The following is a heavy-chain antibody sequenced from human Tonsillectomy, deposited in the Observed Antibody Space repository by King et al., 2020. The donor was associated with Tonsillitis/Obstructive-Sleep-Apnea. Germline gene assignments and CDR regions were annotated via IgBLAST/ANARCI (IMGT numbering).Heavy chain of an antibody. CDR1: GFTFRSYF. J-gene: IGHJ6*03. Sequence: QLVQSGGGVVQPGRSLRLSCAASGFTFRSYFMHWVRQAPGKGLEWVADISYDGRNKNYADSVRGRFTICRDNSKNTLYLQMNSLRIEDTAVYYCARDHFMDVWGEGTTVTVSS. V-gene: IGHV3-30*03. CDR2: ISYDGRNK. CDR3: ARDHFMDV.